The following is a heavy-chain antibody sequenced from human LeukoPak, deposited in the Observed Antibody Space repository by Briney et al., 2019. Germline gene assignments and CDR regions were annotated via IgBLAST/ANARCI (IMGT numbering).Heavy chain of an antibody. J-gene: IGHJ4*02. Sequence: PGGSLRLSCAASGFTFSSYAIHWVRQAPGTGLEGVAVISYDGSNKCYADSVKGRFTISRDNAKNSLYLQMNSLRAEDTAVYYCARESRRVGEGDFDYWGQGTLVTVSS. CDR1: GFTFSSYA. V-gene: IGHV3-30*04. CDR2: ISYDGSNK. CDR3: ARESRRVGEGDFDY. D-gene: IGHD1-26*01.